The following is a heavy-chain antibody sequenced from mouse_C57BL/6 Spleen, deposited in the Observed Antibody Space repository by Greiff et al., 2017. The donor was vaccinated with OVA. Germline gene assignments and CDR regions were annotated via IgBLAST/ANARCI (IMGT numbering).Heavy chain of an antibody. CDR3: ARKGAASWFAY. V-gene: IGHV1-50*01. D-gene: IGHD3-3*01. Sequence: VQLQQPGAELVKPGASVKLSCKASGYTFTSYWMQWVKQRPGQGLEWIGEIDPSDSYTNYHQKLKGKATLTVDTSSSTAYMQLSSLTSEYSAVYDCARKGAASWFAYWGQGTLVTVSA. CDR2: IDPSDSYT. J-gene: IGHJ3*01. CDR1: GYTFTSYW.